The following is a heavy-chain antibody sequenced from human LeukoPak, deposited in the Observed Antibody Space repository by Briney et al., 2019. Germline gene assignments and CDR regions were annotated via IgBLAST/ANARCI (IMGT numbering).Heavy chain of an antibody. J-gene: IGHJ5*02. V-gene: IGHV3-66*01. Sequence: GGSLRLSCAASGFTVSRNYTTWVRQAPGKGLEWVSVIYSDASTFYTDSVKGRFTISRDKSKNTLYLQMNSLRVEDTAVYYCATDFRYGSAWGPGTLLTVSS. CDR1: GFTVSRNY. CDR3: ATDFRYGSA. D-gene: IGHD3-10*01. CDR2: IYSDAST.